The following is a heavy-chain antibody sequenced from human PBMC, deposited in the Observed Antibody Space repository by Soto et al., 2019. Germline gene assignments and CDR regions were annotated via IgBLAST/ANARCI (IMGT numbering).Heavy chain of an antibody. J-gene: IGHJ6*03. CDR1: GFTFSSYW. V-gene: IGHV3-7*01. CDR3: ARVSRYCTNGVCYTDYYYYYMDV. CDR2: IKQDGGEK. Sequence: EVQLVESGGGLVQPGGSLRLSCAASGFTFSSYWMSWVRQAPGKGLEWVANIKQDGGEKYYVDSVKGRFTISRDNAKNSLYLQMNSLRAEDTAVYYCARVSRYCTNGVCYTDYYYYYMDVWGKGTTVTVSS. D-gene: IGHD2-8*01.